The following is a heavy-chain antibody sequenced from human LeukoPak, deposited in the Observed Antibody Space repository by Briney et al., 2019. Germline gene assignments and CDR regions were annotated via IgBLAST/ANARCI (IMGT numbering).Heavy chain of an antibody. D-gene: IGHD3-22*01. Sequence: GGALRLSCAASGFTFSSYVMHWVRQAPGKGVEWVAVIWYEGSNKYYADSVNGRVTISRDKSKNTLYLQMNSLRAEDTAVYDCAKDQSGFGYFHFDPGGQGTLVTVSS. CDR1: GFTFSSYV. J-gene: IGHJ5*02. V-gene: IGHV3-33*03. CDR2: IWYEGSNK. CDR3: AKDQSGFGYFHFDP.